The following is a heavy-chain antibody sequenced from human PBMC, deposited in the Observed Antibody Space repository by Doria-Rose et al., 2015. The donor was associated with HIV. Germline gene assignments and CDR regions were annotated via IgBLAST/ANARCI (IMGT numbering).Heavy chain of an antibody. CDR2: ISWNSGII. Sequence: GCLVQPGRSLRLSCAASGFTFDDYAMHWVRQAPGKGLEWVSGISWNSGIIGYADSVKGRLTISRDNAKNSLYLHLNRLRADDTAVYYCAKDSGSDQGRDGAFHIWGQGTMVTVSS. J-gene: IGHJ3*02. V-gene: IGHV3-9*01. D-gene: IGHD5-12*01. CDR1: GFTFDDYA. CDR3: AKDSGSDQGRDGAFHI.